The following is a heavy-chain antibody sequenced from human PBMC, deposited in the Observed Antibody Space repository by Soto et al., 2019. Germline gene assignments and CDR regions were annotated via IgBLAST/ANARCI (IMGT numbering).Heavy chain of an antibody. CDR3: AKLDGGGY. D-gene: IGHD2-15*01. CDR2: VYHSGTT. Sequence: QVQLQESGPGLVKPSETLSVTCAVSGGSISSSNWWSWVRQSPGKGLEWIGEVYHSGTTHYNPSLKSRVIISVDTSNNQFSLHLSPVTAADTAVYYCAKLDGGGYCGQGTLVTVSS. J-gene: IGHJ4*02. V-gene: IGHV4-4*02. CDR1: GGSISSSNW.